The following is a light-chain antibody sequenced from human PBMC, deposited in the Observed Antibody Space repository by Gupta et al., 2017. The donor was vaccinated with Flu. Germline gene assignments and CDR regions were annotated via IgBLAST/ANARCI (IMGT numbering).Light chain of an antibody. V-gene: IGKV3-15*01. CDR3: QQYNNWPPWT. CDR1: QSFGSS. CDR2: GAS. Sequence: VIATLSCRASQSFGSSLAWFQQKPGQAPRLLMYGASARATGIPARFSGSGSGTEFTLTISSLQSEDFAVYYCQQYNNWPPWTFGQGTKVEI. J-gene: IGKJ1*01.